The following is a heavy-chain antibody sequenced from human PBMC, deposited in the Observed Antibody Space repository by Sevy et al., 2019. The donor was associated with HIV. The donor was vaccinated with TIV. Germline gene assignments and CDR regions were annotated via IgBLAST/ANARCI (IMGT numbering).Heavy chain of an antibody. CDR3: AKQEAATPYYDYDMDV. CDR2: ISYDGSNK. J-gene: IGHJ6*02. CDR1: GFTFSSYG. V-gene: IGHV3-30*18. Sequence: GGSLRLSCAASGFTFSSYGMHWVHQAPGKGLEWVAVISYDGSNKFYADSVMGRLTISRDNSKNTLYLQMNSLRADDTAVDDCAKQEAATPYYDYDMDVWGQGTPVTVSS. D-gene: IGHD2-15*01.